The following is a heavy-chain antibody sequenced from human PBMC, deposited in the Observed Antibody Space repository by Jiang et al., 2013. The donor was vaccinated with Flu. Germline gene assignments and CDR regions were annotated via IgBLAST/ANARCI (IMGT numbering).Heavy chain of an antibody. J-gene: IGHJ3*02. D-gene: IGHD1/OR15-1a*01. CDR1: GGTFSSYA. CDR3: AREENSPDAFDI. Sequence: GAEVKKPGSSVKVSCKASGGTFSSYAINWVRQAPGQGLEWMGGIIPIFGTANYAQKFQGRVTITADESTSTAYMELSSLRSEDTAVYYCAREENSPDAFDIWGQGTMVTVSS. CDR2: IIPIFGTA. V-gene: IGHV1-69*01.